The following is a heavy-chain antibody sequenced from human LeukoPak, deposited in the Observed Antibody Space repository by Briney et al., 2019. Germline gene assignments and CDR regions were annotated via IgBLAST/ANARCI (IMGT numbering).Heavy chain of an antibody. J-gene: IGHJ4*02. CDR1: GFTFSSYA. Sequence: PGGSLRLSCAASGFTFSSYAMSWVRQAPGKGLEWVSAISGSGGSTYYADSVKGRFTISRDNSKNTLCLQMNSLRAEDTAVYYCAKAERGYSYGLPFDYWGQGTLVTVSS. CDR3: AKAERGYSYGLPFDY. D-gene: IGHD5-18*01. CDR2: ISGSGGST. V-gene: IGHV3-23*01.